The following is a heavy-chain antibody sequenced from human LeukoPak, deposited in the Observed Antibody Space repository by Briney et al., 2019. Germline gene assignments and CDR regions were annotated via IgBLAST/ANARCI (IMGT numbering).Heavy chain of an antibody. CDR1: GGFISSYY. D-gene: IGHD3-22*01. J-gene: IGHJ5*02. CDR3: ARGLRRRSMIVVPRRALWFDP. V-gene: IGHV4-59*01. Sequence: SETLSLTCTVSGGFISSYYWSWIRQPPGKGLEWIGYIYYSGSTNYNPSLKSRVTISVDTSKNQLSLKVTSVTAADTAVYYCARGLRRRSMIVVPRRALWFDPWGQGTLVTVSS. CDR2: IYYSGST.